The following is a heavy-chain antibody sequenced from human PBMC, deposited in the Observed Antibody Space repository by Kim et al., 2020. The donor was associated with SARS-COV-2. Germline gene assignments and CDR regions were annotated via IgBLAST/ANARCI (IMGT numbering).Heavy chain of an antibody. CDR3: TKGIYYGSGCYYEFDY. Sequence: GGSLRLSCVASGFTFSSCAMNWVRQAPGKGLEWVSTISGSGGSKFYADSVKGRFTMSRDNSKNTLFLQMNILSPEDTAVYYCTKGIYYGSGCYYEFDYCGPRTLV. V-gene: IGHV3-23*01. J-gene: IGHJ4*02. CDR2: ISGSGGSK. D-gene: IGHD3-10*01. CDR1: GFTFSSCA.